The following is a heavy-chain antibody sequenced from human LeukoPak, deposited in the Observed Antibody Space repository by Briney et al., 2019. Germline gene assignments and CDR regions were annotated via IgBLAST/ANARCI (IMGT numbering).Heavy chain of an antibody. CDR2: IDPSDSDT. J-gene: IGHJ4*02. Sequence: GESLKISCKASGYSFTNYWIGWVRQMPEQCLEWMGIIDPSDSDTRYTPSFQGQVTISAGMSLTTAYLQWNSLKASDTAMYYCARQTAMGRSGDFWGQGTLVTVSS. D-gene: IGHD5-18*01. CDR3: ARQTAMGRSGDF. CDR1: GYSFTNYW. V-gene: IGHV5-51*01.